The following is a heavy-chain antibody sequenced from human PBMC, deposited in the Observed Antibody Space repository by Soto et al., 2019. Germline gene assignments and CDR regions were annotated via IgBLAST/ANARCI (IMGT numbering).Heavy chain of an antibody. CDR3: AREVTVASYSFDF. CDR2: STPIFNSA. CDR1: GGTFNNYA. V-gene: IGHV1-69*01. D-gene: IGHD5-12*01. J-gene: IGHJ4*02. Sequence: QVQLVQSGAEVKRPGSSVKVSCKASGGTFNNYALSWVRQAPGQGLAWMGGSTPIFNSANYAQKFQGRVTITADDSTSTAYMELRSLRPDDTAVYYCAREVTVASYSFDFWGQGTLVTVSS.